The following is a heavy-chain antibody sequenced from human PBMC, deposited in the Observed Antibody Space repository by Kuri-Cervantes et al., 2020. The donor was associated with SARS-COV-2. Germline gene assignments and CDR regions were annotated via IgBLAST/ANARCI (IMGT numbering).Heavy chain of an antibody. CDR3: AKTYDY. CDR2: IRYDGSNK. Sequence: GESLKISCAASGFTFSSYAMSWVRQAPGKGLEWVAFIRYDGSNKYYADSVKGRFTISRDNSKNTLYLQMNSLRAEDTAVYYCAKTYDYWGQGTLVTVSS. CDR1: GFTFSSYA. V-gene: IGHV3-30*02. J-gene: IGHJ4*02.